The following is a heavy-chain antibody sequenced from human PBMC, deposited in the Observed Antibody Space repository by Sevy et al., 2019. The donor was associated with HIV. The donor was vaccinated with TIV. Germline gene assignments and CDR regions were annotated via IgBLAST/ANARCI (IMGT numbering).Heavy chain of an antibody. Sequence: SETLSLTCAVSGYSISSGYYWGWIRQPPGKGLEWIGSIYHSGSTYYNPSLKSRVTISVDTSKNQLYLKLSCVTAADTAVYYCARVRRWEVYYFDYWGQGTLVTVSS. CDR1: GYSISSGYY. CDR3: ARVRRWEVYYFDY. CDR2: IYHSGST. J-gene: IGHJ4*02. V-gene: IGHV4-38-2*01. D-gene: IGHD1-26*01.